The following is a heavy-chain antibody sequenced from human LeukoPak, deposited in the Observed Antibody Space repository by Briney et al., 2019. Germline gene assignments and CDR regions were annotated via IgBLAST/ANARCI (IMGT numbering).Heavy chain of an antibody. J-gene: IGHJ4*02. CDR3: AKDQTYYYDSSGQWDPYYFDY. D-gene: IGHD3-22*01. CDR2: IWYDGSNK. V-gene: IGHV3-30*02. Sequence: PGGSLRLSCAASGFTFSSYGMHWVRQAPGKGLEWVAVIWYDGSNKQYADSVKGRFTISRDNSKNTLYLQMNSLRAEDTAVYYCAKDQTYYYDSSGQWDPYYFDYWGQGTLVTVSS. CDR1: GFTFSSYG.